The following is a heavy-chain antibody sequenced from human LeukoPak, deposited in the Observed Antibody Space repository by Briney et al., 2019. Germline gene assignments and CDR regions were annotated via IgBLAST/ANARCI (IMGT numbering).Heavy chain of an antibody. V-gene: IGHV3-23*01. Sequence: GGSLRLSCAASGFTFSTYAMSWVRLAPGKGLEWVSTISDSGGNTYYADSVKGRFTISRDNSKNTLYLRMNSLRAEDTAFYYCAKSHSVAQRGYFDFWGQGTLVTVSS. D-gene: IGHD3-10*01. J-gene: IGHJ4*02. CDR3: AKSHSVAQRGYFDF. CDR1: GFTFSTYA. CDR2: ISDSGGNT.